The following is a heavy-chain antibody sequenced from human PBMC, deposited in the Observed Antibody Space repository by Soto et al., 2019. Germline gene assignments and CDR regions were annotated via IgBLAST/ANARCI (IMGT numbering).Heavy chain of an antibody. CDR1: GGSFSGYY. CDR3: ARVKRGYSNSWYIKYYFDY. CDR2: INHSGST. D-gene: IGHD6-13*01. V-gene: IGHV4-34*01. J-gene: IGHJ4*02. Sequence: SETLSLTCAVYGGSFSGYYWSWIRQPPGKGLEWIGEINHSGSTNYNPSLKSRVTISVDTSKNQFSLKLSSVTAADTAVYYCARVKRGYSNSWYIKYYFDYWGQGTLVTVSS.